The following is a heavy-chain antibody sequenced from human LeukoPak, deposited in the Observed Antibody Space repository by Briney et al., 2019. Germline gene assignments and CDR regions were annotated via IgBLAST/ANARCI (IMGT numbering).Heavy chain of an antibody. CDR1: GFTFSSYA. J-gene: IGHJ4*02. CDR3: ASRAGSGYFNYLDY. Sequence: PGGSLRLSCAASGFTFSSYAMSWVCQAPGKGLEWVSAISGSGGSTYYADSVKGRFTISRDNSKNTLYLQMNSLRAEDTAVYYCASRAGSGYFNYLDYWGQGTLVTVSS. V-gene: IGHV3-23*01. CDR2: ISGSGGST. D-gene: IGHD3-3*01.